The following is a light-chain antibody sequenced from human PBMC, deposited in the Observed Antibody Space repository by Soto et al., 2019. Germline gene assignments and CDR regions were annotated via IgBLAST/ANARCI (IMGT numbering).Light chain of an antibody. CDR1: QSVSSSY. CDR3: QQYGSSPSIT. V-gene: IGKV3-20*01. CDR2: GAS. Sequence: EIVLTQSPGTLFLSPGERATLSCRASQSVSSSYLAWYQQKPGQAPRLLIYGASSRATGIPDRFSGRGSGTDFTLTISRLEPEDFAVYYCQQYGSSPSITFGQGTRLEIK. J-gene: IGKJ5*01.